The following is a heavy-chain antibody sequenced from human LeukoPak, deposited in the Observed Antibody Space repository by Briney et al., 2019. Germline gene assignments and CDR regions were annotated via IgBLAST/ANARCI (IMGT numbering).Heavy chain of an antibody. CDR2: IIGGADST. V-gene: IGHV3-23*01. CDR3: AGRGGGRGFEY. D-gene: IGHD3-10*01. Sequence: GGSLRLSCAASGFTFSNSPMSWVRQAPGMGLEWVSSIIGGADSTYYADSVKGRFTISRDSSKNALYLQMNSLTAEDTAVYYCAGRGGGRGFEYWGQGTLVTVSS. CDR1: GFTFSNSP. J-gene: IGHJ4*02.